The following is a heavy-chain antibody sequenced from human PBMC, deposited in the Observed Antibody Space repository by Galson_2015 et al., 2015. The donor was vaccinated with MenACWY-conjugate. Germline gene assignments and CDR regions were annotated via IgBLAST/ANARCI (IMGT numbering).Heavy chain of an antibody. Sequence: SLRLSCAASGLSVSYNYMSWVRQAPGKGLKWVSSMFRDGMSYYADSVRGRVTISRDNFQNMLYLQMNSLRVEDTAVYFCASSEYGDRHRGACDLWGRGTLVTVSS. J-gene: IGHJ3*01. V-gene: IGHV3-53*01. CDR3: ASSEYGDRHRGACDL. CDR1: GLSVSYNY. CDR2: MFRDGMS. D-gene: IGHD4-17*01.